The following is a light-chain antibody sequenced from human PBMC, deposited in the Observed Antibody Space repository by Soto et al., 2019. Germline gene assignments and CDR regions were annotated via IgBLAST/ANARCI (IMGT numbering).Light chain of an antibody. Sequence: EIVLTQSPGTLSLSPGERATLSCRASQSVSSIYLAWYQQKPGQAPRLLIYGASSRATGIPDRFSGSGSGTDFPLTISRLEPEDFAVYYCQQYVSSRWTFGQGTNVEI. J-gene: IGKJ1*01. CDR3: QQYVSSRWT. CDR1: QSVSSIY. V-gene: IGKV3-20*01. CDR2: GAS.